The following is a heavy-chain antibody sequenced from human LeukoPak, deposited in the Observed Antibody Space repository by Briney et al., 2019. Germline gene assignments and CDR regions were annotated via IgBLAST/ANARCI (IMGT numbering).Heavy chain of an antibody. V-gene: IGHV3-33*01. CDR2: VWDDGRKK. Sequence: GGSLRLSCAVSGLRFNTCGMHGVRQAPGKGREGVAVVWDDGRKKYYAASVKGRSTTCRDNSKTILHLQMSRLSAEDTALYYCATSSGGTDHDYFDYWGQATLVTVSS. CDR3: ATSSGGTDHDYFDY. CDR1: GLRFNTCG. J-gene: IGHJ4*02. D-gene: IGHD2-8*02.